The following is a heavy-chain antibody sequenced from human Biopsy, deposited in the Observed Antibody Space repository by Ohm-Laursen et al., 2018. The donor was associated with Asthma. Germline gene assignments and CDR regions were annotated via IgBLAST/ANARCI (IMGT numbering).Heavy chain of an antibody. CDR3: VRAVRNEQWLAPFDY. V-gene: IGHV4-59*01. J-gene: IGHJ4*02. Sequence: GTLSLTCSVYGGSISSFYWSWIRQSPEKGLEWMGYVYWTGSTNYNPSLKSRITMSVDTSKNRMFPELTSVTAADTAIYYCVRAVRNEQWLAPFDYWGQGEPVTVSS. D-gene: IGHD6-19*01. CDR1: GGSISSFY. CDR2: VYWTGST.